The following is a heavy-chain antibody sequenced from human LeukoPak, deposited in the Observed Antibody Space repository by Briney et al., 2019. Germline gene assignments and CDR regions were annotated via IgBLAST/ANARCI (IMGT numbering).Heavy chain of an antibody. CDR2: INHSGST. V-gene: IGHV4-34*01. J-gene: IGHJ3*02. Sequence: SETLSLTCAVYGGSFSGYYWSWIRQPAGKGLEWIGEINHSGSTNYNPSLKSRVTISVDTSKNQFSLKLSSVTAADTAVYYCARGRIAAADAFDIWGQGTMVTVSS. D-gene: IGHD6-13*01. CDR3: ARGRIAAADAFDI. CDR1: GGSFSGYY.